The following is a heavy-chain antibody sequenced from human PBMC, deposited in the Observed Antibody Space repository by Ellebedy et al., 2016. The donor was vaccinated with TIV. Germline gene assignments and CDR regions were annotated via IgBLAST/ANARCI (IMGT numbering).Heavy chain of an antibody. CDR2: ISSSGSIT. CDR1: GFTFSSYA. D-gene: IGHD3-9*01. CDR3: AKDHGPETGTQYAYFYGVDV. J-gene: IGHJ6*02. V-gene: IGHV3-23*01. Sequence: GESLKISCAASGFTFSSYAMSWVRQAPEKGLEWVSGISSSGSITYYTDSVKGRFTISRDNSKNTLFLQMNGLRAEDTAVYYCAKDHGPETGTQYAYFYGVDVWGQGSTVTVSS.